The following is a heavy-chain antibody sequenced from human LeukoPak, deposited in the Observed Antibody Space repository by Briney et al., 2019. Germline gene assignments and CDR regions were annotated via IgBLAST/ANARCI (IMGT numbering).Heavy chain of an antibody. V-gene: IGHV4-59*01. CDR2: IYYSGST. CDR1: GGSISSYY. J-gene: IGHJ5*02. Sequence: SETLSLTCTVPGGSISSYYWSWIRQPPGKGLEWIGYIYYSGSTNYNPSLKSRVTISVDTSKNQFSLKLSSVTAADTAVYYCARGRSTLDPWGQGTLVTVSS. CDR3: ARGRSTLDP. D-gene: IGHD2-2*01.